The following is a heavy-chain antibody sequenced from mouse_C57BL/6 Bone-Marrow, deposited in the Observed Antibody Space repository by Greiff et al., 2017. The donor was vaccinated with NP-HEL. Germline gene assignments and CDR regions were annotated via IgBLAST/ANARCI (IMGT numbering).Heavy chain of an antibody. V-gene: IGHV1-15*01. CDR2: IDPETGGT. Sequence: QVQLQQSGAELVRPGASVTLSCKASGYIFTDYEMHWVKQTPVHGLEWIGAIDPETGGTAYNQKFKGKAILTADKSSSTAYMELRSLTSEDSAVYYCTRLNYYGSSPFYYAMDYWGQGTSVTVSS. J-gene: IGHJ4*01. D-gene: IGHD1-1*01. CDR3: TRLNYYGSSPFYYAMDY. CDR1: GYIFTDYE.